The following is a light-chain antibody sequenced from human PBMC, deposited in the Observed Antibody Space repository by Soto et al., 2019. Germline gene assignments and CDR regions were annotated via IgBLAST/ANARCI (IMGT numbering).Light chain of an antibody. Sequence: QSVLTQPPSASGSPGQSVTISCTGTSSDVGNYNYVSWYQQHPGKAPKLMIYDVSKRPSGVPDRFSGSKSGNTASLTVSGLQAEDEADYYCSSYAGSNNFEVFGTGTKVNVL. V-gene: IGLV2-8*01. CDR2: DVS. CDR3: SSYAGSNNFEV. CDR1: SSDVGNYNY. J-gene: IGLJ1*01.